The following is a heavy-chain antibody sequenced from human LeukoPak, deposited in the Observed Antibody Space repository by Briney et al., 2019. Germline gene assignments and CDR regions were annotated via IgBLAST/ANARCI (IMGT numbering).Heavy chain of an antibody. Sequence: VASVKVSCKASGYTFTSYAMHWVRQAPGQRLEWMGWINAGNGNTKYSQKFQGRVTITRDTSASTAYMELSSLRSEDTAVYYCARELYYYDSSGYSALGYWGQGTLVTVSS. V-gene: IGHV1-3*01. J-gene: IGHJ4*02. CDR2: INAGNGNT. CDR1: GYTFTSYA. CDR3: ARELYYYDSSGYSALGY. D-gene: IGHD3-22*01.